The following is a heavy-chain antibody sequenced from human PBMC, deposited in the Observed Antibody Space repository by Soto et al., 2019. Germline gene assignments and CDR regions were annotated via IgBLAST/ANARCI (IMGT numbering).Heavy chain of an antibody. Sequence: EVQLVASGGGLVQPGGSLRLSCAASGFTFSSYWMSWVRQAPGKGLEWVANIKQDGSEKYYVDSVKGRFTISSDNAKNSLYLQMNSLRAEATAVYSCARDDVVVVDATLPDYWGQGTLVTVSS. J-gene: IGHJ4*02. CDR1: GFTFSSYW. CDR3: ARDDVVVVDATLPDY. V-gene: IGHV3-7*01. D-gene: IGHD2-15*01. CDR2: IKQDGSEK.